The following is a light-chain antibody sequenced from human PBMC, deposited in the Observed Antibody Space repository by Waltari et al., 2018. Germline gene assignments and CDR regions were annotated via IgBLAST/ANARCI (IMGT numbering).Light chain of an antibody. V-gene: IGLV6-57*03. J-gene: IGLJ3*02. CDR2: EDK. CDR1: SGSIASNF. Sequence: FILTQHHSVSESPGKTITLSCTRNSGSIASNFVQWYQLRPDSVPMPVIYEDKQRPSGVPDRFSGSIDRSSNSASLTISGLKTEDEGDYYCQSYDSKNTKVFGGGTKLTVL. CDR3: QSYDSKNTKV.